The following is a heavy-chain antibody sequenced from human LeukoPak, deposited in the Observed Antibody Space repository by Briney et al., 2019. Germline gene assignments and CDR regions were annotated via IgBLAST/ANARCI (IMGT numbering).Heavy chain of an antibody. D-gene: IGHD3-3*01. CDR1: GFMFNSYW. J-gene: IGHJ4*02. V-gene: IGHV3-74*01. CDR3: ARARAKLWRAYSSPDF. CDR2: ISLDGGTT. Sequence: GGSLRLSCVGYGFMFNSYWMHWVRQSPGEGLVWVSRISLDGGTTSYADSVKGRFTISRDNAENTLYLDMNSLRVEDTAVYYCARARAKLWRAYSSPDFWGQGTLVAVSS.